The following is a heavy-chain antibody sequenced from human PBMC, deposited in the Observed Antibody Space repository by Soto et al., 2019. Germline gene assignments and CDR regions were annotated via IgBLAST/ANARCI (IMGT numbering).Heavy chain of an antibody. J-gene: IGHJ4*02. CDR2: INVGVGKT. CDR1: GFTFSSYA. V-gene: IGHV3-23*01. D-gene: IGHD3-10*01. CDR3: AKNYYFDS. Sequence: EVQLLESGGGLIQPGGSLRLSCAASGFTFSSYAMSWVRQAPGKGLEWVSSINVGVGKTHYADSVRGRFTISRDNSKNTGYLQMNSLRAEDTAIYYCAKNYYFDSWGQGALVTVSS.